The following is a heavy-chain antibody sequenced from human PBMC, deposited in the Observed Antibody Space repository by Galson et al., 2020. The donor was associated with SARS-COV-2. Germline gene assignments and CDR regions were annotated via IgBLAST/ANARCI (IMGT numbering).Heavy chain of an antibody. V-gene: IGHV3-30*01. CDR1: GFSFSNYA. D-gene: IGHD1-26*01. CDR3: AKITYAGSYSSFDS. Sequence: GGSLRLSCAASGFSFSNYAMHWVRQAPGKGLEWVAAISYNGNNKYYADSVRGRFTISRDNSKNTLYLQMNSLRTEDTAVYYCAKITYAGSYSSFDSWGQGTLVTVSS. CDR2: ISYNGNNK. J-gene: IGHJ4*02.